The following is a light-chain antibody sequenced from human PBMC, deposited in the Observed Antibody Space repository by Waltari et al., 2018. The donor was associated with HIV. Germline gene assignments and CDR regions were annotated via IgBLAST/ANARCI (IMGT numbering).Light chain of an antibody. CDR3: QQYGSSPRAWT. V-gene: IGKV3-20*01. CDR1: QSVSSSD. J-gene: IGKJ1*01. Sequence: IVLTQSPGTLSLSPGERATLSCRASQSVSSSDLAWYQQKPGQAPRLLIYGASSRATGIQDRFSGSGSGTDFTLTISRLEPEDFAVYYCQQYGSSPRAWTFGQGTKVEIK. CDR2: GAS.